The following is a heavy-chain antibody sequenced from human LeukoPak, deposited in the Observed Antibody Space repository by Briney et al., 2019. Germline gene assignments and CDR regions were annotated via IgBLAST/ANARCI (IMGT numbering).Heavy chain of an antibody. Sequence: PSETLSLTCTVSGGSISSYYWSRIRQPAGKGLEWIGRIYTSGSTNYSPSLKSRVTMSVDTSKNQFSLKLSSVTAADTAVYYCARGRGYYYDSSGFDYWGQGTLVTVSS. J-gene: IGHJ4*02. CDR1: GGSISSYY. D-gene: IGHD3-22*01. V-gene: IGHV4-4*07. CDR2: IYTSGST. CDR3: ARGRGYYYDSSGFDY.